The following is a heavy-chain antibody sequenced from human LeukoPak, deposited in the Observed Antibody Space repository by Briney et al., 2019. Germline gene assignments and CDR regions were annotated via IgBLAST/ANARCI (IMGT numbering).Heavy chain of an antibody. V-gene: IGHV4-39*01. CDR2: IYYSGST. CDR1: GGSISSSSYY. J-gene: IGHJ4*02. CDR3: ARPRCSGGSCYSV. Sequence: SETLSLTCTVSGGSISSSSYYWGWIRQPPGKGLEWIGSIYYSGSTYYNPSLKSRVTISVDTSKNQFSLKPSSVTAADTAVYYCARPRCSGGSCYSVWGQGTLVTVSS. D-gene: IGHD2-15*01.